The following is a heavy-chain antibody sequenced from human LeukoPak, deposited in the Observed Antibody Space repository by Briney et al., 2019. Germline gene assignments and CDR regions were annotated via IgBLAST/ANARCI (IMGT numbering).Heavy chain of an antibody. CDR1: GYTLTSYD. D-gene: IGHD2-2*01. CDR2: MNPNSGNT. Sequence: ASVKVSCKASGYTLTSYDINWVRQATGQGLEWMGWMNPNSGNTGYAQKFQGRVTITRNTSISTAYMELSSLRSEDTAVYYCARGIRRYCSSTSCSYYMDVWGKGTTVTVSS. CDR3: ARGIRRYCSSTSCSYYMDV. J-gene: IGHJ6*03. V-gene: IGHV1-8*03.